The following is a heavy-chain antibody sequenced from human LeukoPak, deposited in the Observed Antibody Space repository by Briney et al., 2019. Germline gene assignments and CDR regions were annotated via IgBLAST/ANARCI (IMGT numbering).Heavy chain of an antibody. D-gene: IGHD1-14*01. J-gene: IGHJ4*02. CDR3: TRDRSRAEDD. Sequence: GGSLTLSCAASGFTFSGHWMSWVRQAAGKGLEWVANINQGGSDKYYVDSVKGRFTISRDNANNLLYLQMNSLRGEDTAVYYCTRDRSRAEDDWGQGTLVTVSS. CDR2: INQGGSDK. CDR1: GFTFSGHW. V-gene: IGHV3-7*01.